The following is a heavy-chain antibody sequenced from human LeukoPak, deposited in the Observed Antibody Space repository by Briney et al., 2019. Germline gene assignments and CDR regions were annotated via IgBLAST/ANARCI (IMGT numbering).Heavy chain of an antibody. V-gene: IGHV3-23*01. CDR3: LKVKSSGYYYFYS. Sequence: GGSLRLSCAASVLIFSSYINWVRQAPGKGLEWVSGISGYCGSTYHAHSVKGRFTSSRDNSENTLHMQTNRQRAEDTALYFCLKVKSSGYYYFYSWGDGILGTVSS. D-gene: IGHD3-22*01. CDR1: VLIFSSY. J-gene: IGHJ4*01. CDR2: ISGYCGST.